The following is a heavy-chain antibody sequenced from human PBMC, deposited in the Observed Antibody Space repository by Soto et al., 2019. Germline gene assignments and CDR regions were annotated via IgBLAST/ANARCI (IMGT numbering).Heavy chain of an antibody. Sequence: SETLSLTCSVSGDSMSSSLWSWIRQPPGKGLEWIGYNSGTAHYNPSLKSRVTISLDTSKNQFSLNLTSVTAADTALYFCARWIVGGSIDYWGQGIPVTVSS. CDR2: NSGTA. CDR3: ARWIVGGSIDY. J-gene: IGHJ4*02. V-gene: IGHV4-59*01. D-gene: IGHD1-26*01. CDR1: GDSMSSSL.